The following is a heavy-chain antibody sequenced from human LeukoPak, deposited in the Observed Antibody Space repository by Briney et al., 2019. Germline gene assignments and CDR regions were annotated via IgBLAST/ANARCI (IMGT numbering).Heavy chain of an antibody. J-gene: IGHJ2*01. V-gene: IGHV3-74*01. CDR3: AREPLTLARSYWYFEL. CDR1: GFTFSSYW. Sequence: GGSLRLSCAASGFTFSSYWMHWVRQAPGKGLVWVSRINSDGSSTSYADSVKGRFTISRDNAKNTLYLQMNSLRAEDTAVYYCAREPLTLARSYWYFELWGRGTLVTVSS. CDR2: INSDGSST.